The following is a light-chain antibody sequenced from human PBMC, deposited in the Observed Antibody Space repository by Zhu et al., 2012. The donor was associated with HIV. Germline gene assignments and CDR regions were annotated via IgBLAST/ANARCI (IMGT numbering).Light chain of an antibody. J-gene: IGKJ1*01. Sequence: EIVLTQSPGTLSLSPGERATLSCRASQSIDSNYLAWYQQKPGQAPRLLIYNGASRATGIPDRFSGSGSGTDFTLIINRLEPEDFAMYYCQQYGSSPRTFGQGTKVEIK. V-gene: IGKV3-20*01. CDR1: QSIDSNY. CDR2: NGA. CDR3: QQYGSSPRT.